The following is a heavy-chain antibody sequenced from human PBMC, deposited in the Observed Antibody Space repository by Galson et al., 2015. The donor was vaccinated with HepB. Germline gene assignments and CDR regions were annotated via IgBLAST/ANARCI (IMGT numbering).Heavy chain of an antibody. D-gene: IGHD2-2*01. V-gene: IGHV1-69*13. Sequence: SVKVSCKASGGTFSSYAISWVRQAPGQGLEWMGGIIPIFGTANYAQKFQGRVTITADESTSTAYMELSSLRSEDTAVYYCARGYCSSTSCYLGYYYYYMDVWGKGTTVTVSS. CDR1: GGTFSSYA. J-gene: IGHJ6*03. CDR2: IIPIFGTA. CDR3: ARGYCSSTSCYLGYYYYYMDV.